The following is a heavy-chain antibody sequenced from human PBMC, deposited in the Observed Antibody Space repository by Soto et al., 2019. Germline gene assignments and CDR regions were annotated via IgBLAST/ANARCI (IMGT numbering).Heavy chain of an antibody. CDR3: TRDTGVDFDY. D-gene: IGHD3-3*01. J-gene: IGHJ4*02. CDR1: GFTFSSYS. CDR2: ISSSSSYI. Sequence: GSLRLSCAASGFTFSSYSMNWVRQAPGKGLEWVSSISSSSSYIYYADSVKGRFTISRDNAKNMVYLQMNSLRAEDMAVYYCTRDTGVDFDYWGQGSLVTVSS. V-gene: IGHV3-21*01.